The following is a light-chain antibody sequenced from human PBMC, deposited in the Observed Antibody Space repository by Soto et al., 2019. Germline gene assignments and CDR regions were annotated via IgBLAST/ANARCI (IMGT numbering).Light chain of an antibody. CDR3: QQYGTSRT. CDR1: RSVSSNY. CDR2: GAS. Sequence: EIVLTQSPGTLSLSPGERATLSCRASRSVSSNYLAWYQQKPGQAPRLLIYGASSRAAGIPDRFSGSGSGTAFTLTISRLEAEDFAVYYCQQYGTSRTFGQGTKVEIK. J-gene: IGKJ1*01. V-gene: IGKV3-20*01.